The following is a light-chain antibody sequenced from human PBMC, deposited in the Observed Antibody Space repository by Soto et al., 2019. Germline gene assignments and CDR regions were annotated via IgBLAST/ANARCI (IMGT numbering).Light chain of an antibody. Sequence: DIHLTQSPSLLPACIAATVAISSRASHDISTFLAWYQQKPGKAPKLLIYEASTLQSGVPSRFSGSGSGTEFTLTISGLLPQDFAAYHCQQLYTLPFTFGQGTRLEI. V-gene: IGKV1-9*01. CDR3: QQLYTLPFT. J-gene: IGKJ5*01. CDR1: HDISTF. CDR2: EAS.